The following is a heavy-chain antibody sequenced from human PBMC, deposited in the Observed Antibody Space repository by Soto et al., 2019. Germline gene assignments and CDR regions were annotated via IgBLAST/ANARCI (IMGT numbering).Heavy chain of an antibody. CDR2: IKQDGSEK. V-gene: IGHV3-7*01. J-gene: IGHJ4*02. CDR3: ARGRGCSTGCHNFDY. CDR1: GFTFSSYW. D-gene: IGHD2-2*01. Sequence: EVQLVESGGGLVQPGGSLRLSCAASGFTFSSYWMSWVRQAPGKGLEWVANIKQDGSEKYYVDSVKGRFTISRDNAKNSLFLQMKSLRAEATAVYYCARGRGCSTGCHNFDYWGQGALVTVSS.